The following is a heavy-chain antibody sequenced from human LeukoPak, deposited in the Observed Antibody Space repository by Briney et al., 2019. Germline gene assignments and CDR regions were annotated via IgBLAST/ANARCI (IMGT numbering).Heavy chain of an antibody. J-gene: IGHJ5*02. V-gene: IGHV4-61*02. D-gene: IGHD3-16*01. CDR3: ARGGLKSDWFDP. Sequence: SETLPLTCTVSGGSISSGSYYWNWIRQPAGKGLEWIGRFYNSGRTNFNPSLKSRVTISADTSKNQSARKVRSVTAADTAVYYCARGGLKSDWFDPWGQGTLVTVSS. CDR2: FYNSGRT. CDR1: GGSISSGSYY.